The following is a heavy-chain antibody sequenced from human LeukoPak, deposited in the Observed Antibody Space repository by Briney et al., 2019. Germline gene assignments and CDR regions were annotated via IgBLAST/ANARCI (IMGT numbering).Heavy chain of an antibody. CDR3: ARVVGLIAAAGSYYYYGMDV. J-gene: IGHJ6*02. CDR2: IYYSGST. Sequence: PSETLSLTCTVSGGSISSYYWSWIRQPPGKGLEWIGYIYYSGSTNYNPSLKSRVTISVDTSKNQFSLKLSSVTAADTAVYYCARVVGLIAAAGSYYYYGMDVWGQGTTVTASS. V-gene: IGHV4-59*01. D-gene: IGHD6-13*01. CDR1: GGSISSYY.